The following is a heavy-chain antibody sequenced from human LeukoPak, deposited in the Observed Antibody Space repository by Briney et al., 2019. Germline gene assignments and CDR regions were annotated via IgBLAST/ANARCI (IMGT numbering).Heavy chain of an antibody. CDR3: ARHALGTVGNYFGY. CDR1: GGSISSYY. CDR2: IYTSGST. Sequence: SETLSLTCTVSGGSISSYYWSWIRQPPGKGLEWVGYIYTSGSTNYNPSLKSRVTISVVTSKNQFSLKLSSVTAADTAVYYCARHALGTVGNYFGYWGQGTLVTVSS. J-gene: IGHJ4*02. V-gene: IGHV4-4*09. D-gene: IGHD1-7*01.